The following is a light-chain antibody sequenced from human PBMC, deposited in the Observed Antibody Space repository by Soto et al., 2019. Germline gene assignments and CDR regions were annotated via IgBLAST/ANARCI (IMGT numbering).Light chain of an antibody. CDR1: QTISRIY. CDR2: GAS. V-gene: IGKV3-20*01. CDR3: QQYDTSPWT. Sequence: EIVLTQSPGTLSLSPVERATLSCNTSQTISRIYLAWYQQKPGQAPRLLIYGASSRATGVPDRFSGSGSGKDFSLTISGLEPEDFAVYYCQQYDTSPWTFGQGTKVDIK. J-gene: IGKJ1*01.